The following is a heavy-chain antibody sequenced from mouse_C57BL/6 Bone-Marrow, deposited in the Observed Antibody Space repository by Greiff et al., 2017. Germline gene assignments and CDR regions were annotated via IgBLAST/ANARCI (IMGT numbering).Heavy chain of an antibody. CDR3: ARRGTIYYDYD. D-gene: IGHD2-4*01. CDR1: GYTFTSYG. CDR2: IYPRSGNT. Sequence: VKLQQSGAELARPGASVKLSCKASGYTFTSYGISWVKQRPGQGLEWIGEIYPRSGNTYYNEKFKGKATLTADKSSSTTYMELRSLTSEDSAVYFCARRGTIYYDYDWGQGTLVTVSA. V-gene: IGHV1-81*01. J-gene: IGHJ3*01.